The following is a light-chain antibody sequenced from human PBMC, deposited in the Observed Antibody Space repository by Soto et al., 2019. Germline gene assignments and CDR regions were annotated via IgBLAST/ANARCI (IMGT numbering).Light chain of an antibody. V-gene: IGKV1-9*01. CDR3: QQLNSYPLT. Sequence: DIQLTQSPSFLSASVGDRVTITCRASQNISDYLAWYQQRPGKAPKLLIYAASTLQRGVPSRFSGSGSGTEFTLTISSLQPEDFATYSCQQLNSYPLTFGGGTKVDIK. CDR1: QNISDY. CDR2: AAS. J-gene: IGKJ4*01.